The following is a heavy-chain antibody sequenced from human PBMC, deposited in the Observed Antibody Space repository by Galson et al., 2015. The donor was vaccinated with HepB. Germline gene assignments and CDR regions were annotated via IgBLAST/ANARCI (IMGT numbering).Heavy chain of an antibody. CDR2: ISYDGSNK. CDR3: ARNDRWQLGGIDY. D-gene: IGHD6-13*01. Sequence: SLRLSCAASGFTFSSYAMHWVRQAPGKGLEWVAVISYDGSNKYYADSVKGRFTISRDNSKNTLYLQMNSLRAEDTAVYYCARNDRWQLGGIDYWGQGTLVTVSS. J-gene: IGHJ4*02. CDR1: GFTFSSYA. V-gene: IGHV3-30-3*01.